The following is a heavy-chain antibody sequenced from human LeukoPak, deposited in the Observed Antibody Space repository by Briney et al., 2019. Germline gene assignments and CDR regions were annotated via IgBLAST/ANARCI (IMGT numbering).Heavy chain of an antibody. D-gene: IGHD3-3*01. CDR2: IYTSGST. Sequence: PSETLSLTCTVSGGSISSYYWSWIRQPAGKGLEWIGRIYTSGSTNYNPSLKSRVTMSVDTSKNQFSLKLSSVTAADTAVYYCAREYYDFWSGLNYYYGMDVWGQGTTVTVSS. CDR3: AREYYDFWSGLNYYYGMDV. CDR1: GGSISSYY. J-gene: IGHJ6*02. V-gene: IGHV4-4*07.